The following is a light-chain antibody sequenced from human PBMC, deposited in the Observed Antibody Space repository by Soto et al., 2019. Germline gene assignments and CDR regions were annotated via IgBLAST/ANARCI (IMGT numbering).Light chain of an antibody. CDR2: DVS. CDR3: QQYKNWPFS. V-gene: IGKV3-15*01. Sequence: EIVMTQSPDTLSVSPGERATLTCRAGQGVTTNFAWYQQKSGQSPRLLIYDVSIRATGVPARFSATGSETDFTLTISGLQSGDSAVYFCQQYKNWPFSFGQGTLLEIK. J-gene: IGKJ5*01. CDR1: QGVTTN.